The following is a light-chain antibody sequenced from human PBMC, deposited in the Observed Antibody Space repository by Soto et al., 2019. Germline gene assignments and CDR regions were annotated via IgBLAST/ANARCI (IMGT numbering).Light chain of an antibody. CDR2: GAS. Sequence: ELVLTQSPGTLPLSPGERATLSGRASQSVSKNLLAWSQQKPGQAPRLLISGASNRATGSPDRCTGSGSGTDFSLTIDRLEPEDLAVYFCQQYCSSPPTFGGGTNVSIK. J-gene: IGKJ4*01. CDR1: QSVSKNL. CDR3: QQYCSSPPT. V-gene: IGKV3-20*01.